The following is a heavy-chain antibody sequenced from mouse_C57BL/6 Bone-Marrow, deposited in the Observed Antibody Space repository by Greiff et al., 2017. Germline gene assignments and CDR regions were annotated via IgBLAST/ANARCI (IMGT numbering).Heavy chain of an antibody. Sequence: EVQGVESGGGLVKPGGSLKLSCAASGFTFSSYAMSWVRQTPEKRLEWVATISDGGSYTYYPDNVKGRFTISRDNAKNNLYLQMSNLKSEDTAMYYCARVYYYAMDYWGQGTSVTVSS. CDR3: ARVYYYAMDY. CDR2: ISDGGSYT. J-gene: IGHJ4*01. CDR1: GFTFSSYA. V-gene: IGHV5-4*01.